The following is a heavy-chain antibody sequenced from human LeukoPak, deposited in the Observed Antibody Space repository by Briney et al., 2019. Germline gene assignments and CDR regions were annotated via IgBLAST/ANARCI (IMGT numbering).Heavy chain of an antibody. D-gene: IGHD3-22*01. CDR1: GGTFSSYA. V-gene: IGHV1-69*13. J-gene: IGHJ4*02. CDR3: ARDLAPLYYYDSSGYSTEFDY. CDR2: IIPIFGTA. Sequence: SVTVSCKASGGTFSSYAISWVRQAPGQGLEWMGGIIPIFGTANYAQKFQGRVTITADESTSTAYMELSSLRSEDTAVYYRARDLAPLYYYDSSGYSTEFDYWGQGTLVTVSS.